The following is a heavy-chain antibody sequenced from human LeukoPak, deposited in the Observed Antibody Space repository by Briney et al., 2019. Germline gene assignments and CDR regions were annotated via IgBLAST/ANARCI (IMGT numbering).Heavy chain of an antibody. CDR3: ARAIVGATSPWCLFDY. Sequence: PSQTLSLTCTVSGGSISSGGYYWSWIRQHPGKGLEWIGYIYYSGSTYYNPSLKSRVTISVDTSKNQFSLKLSSVTAADTAVFYCARAIVGATSPWCLFDYWARETRAPVSS. CDR1: GGSISSGGYY. J-gene: IGHJ4*02. CDR2: IYYSGST. D-gene: IGHD1-26*01. V-gene: IGHV4-31*03.